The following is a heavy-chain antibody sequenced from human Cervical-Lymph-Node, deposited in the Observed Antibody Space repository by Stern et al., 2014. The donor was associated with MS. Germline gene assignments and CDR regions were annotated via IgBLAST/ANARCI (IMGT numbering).Heavy chain of an antibody. D-gene: IGHD4-17*01. CDR3: ANPLPYAN. CDR1: GDTFASYP. Sequence: VQLVESGAEVKEPGASVKVSCKASGDTFASYPIHPLRHAPGPGPVCMGIVNPTDGRTTYAQTFQGRVTMTRDTSTRTVYMELSSLRAEDTAMYFCANPLPYANWGQGTRVTVSS. V-gene: IGHV1-46*03. CDR2: VNPTDGRT. J-gene: IGHJ1*01.